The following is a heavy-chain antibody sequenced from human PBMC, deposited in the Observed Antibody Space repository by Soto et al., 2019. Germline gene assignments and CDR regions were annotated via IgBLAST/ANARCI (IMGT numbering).Heavy chain of an antibody. CDR3: AKGARYSSGTIWFDT. V-gene: IGHV3-23*01. CDR2: ISGSGTTT. Sequence: EVQLLELGGGLVQPGGSLRLSCAASGFIFSNFVMSWVRQAPGKGLEWVSAISGSGTTTYSADSVKGRFTISRDNCKNTLYLQMNSLRAEDTAVYYCAKGARYSSGTIWFDTWGQGTLVTVSS. D-gene: IGHD6-19*01. J-gene: IGHJ5*02. CDR1: GFIFSNFV.